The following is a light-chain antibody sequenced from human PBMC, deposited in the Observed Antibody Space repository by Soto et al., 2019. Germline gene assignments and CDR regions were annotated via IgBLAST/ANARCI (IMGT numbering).Light chain of an antibody. J-gene: IGKJ4*01. CDR1: QSVSSN. CDR3: QQYNNWPPLT. Sequence: EIVMTQSPATLSVSPRERATLSCRASQSVSSNLAWYQQKPGQAPRLLIYGASTRATGIPARFSGSGSGTEFTLTINSLQSEDFAVYYCQQYNNWPPLTFGGGTKVEIK. CDR2: GAS. V-gene: IGKV3-15*01.